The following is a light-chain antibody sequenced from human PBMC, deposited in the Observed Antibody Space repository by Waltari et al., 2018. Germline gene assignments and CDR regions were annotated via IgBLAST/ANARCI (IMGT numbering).Light chain of an antibody. V-gene: IGKV2-28*01. J-gene: IGKJ1*01. CDR3: MQALQTQM. CDR1: QSLLNSNGYNY. Sequence: DFVLTQSPLSLPVTPGEPASISCRSSQSLLNSNGYNYLDWYLQQPGQSPQLLIYLASNRASGVPDRFSGSGSGTDFTLKISRVEAEDVGVYYCMQALQTQMFGQGTKVEIK. CDR2: LAS.